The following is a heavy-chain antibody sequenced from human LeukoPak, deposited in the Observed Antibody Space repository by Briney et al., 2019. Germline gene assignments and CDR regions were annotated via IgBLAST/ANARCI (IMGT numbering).Heavy chain of an antibody. CDR3: ARRLAVALFDP. CDR2: IYTSGST. CDR1: GGPISSYY. J-gene: IGHJ5*02. V-gene: IGHV4-4*09. Sequence: SETLSLTCTVSGGPISSYYWSWIRQPPGKGLEWIGYIYTSGSTNYNPSLKSRVTISVDTSKNQFSLKLSSVTAADTAVYYCARRLAVALFDPWGQGTLVTVSS. D-gene: IGHD6-19*01.